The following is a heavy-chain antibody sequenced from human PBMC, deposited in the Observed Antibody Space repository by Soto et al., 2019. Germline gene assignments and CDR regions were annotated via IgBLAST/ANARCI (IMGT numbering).Heavy chain of an antibody. CDR1: GFTFSSYG. D-gene: IGHD3-10*01. V-gene: IGHV3-33*01. CDR2: IWYAGSNK. Sequence: QVQLVESGGGVVQPGRSLRLSCAASGFTFSSYGMHWVRQAPGKGLEWVAVIWYAGSNKYYADSVKGRFTISRDNSKNTLYMQMNSLRAEDTAVYYCAREGWFGEPDPTTYYGMDVWGQGTTVTVSS. CDR3: AREGWFGEPDPTTYYGMDV. J-gene: IGHJ6*02.